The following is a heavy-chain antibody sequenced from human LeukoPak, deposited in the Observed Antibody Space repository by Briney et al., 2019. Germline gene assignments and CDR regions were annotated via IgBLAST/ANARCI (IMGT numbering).Heavy chain of an antibody. CDR1: GGTFSSYA. CDR2: INPNSGGT. Sequence: GASVKVSCKASGGTFSSYAISWVRQAPGQGLEWMGWINPNSGGTNYQGRVTMTRDTSISTAYMELSRLRSDDTAVYYCARDGFLRPYYYGMDVWGQGTTVTVSS. D-gene: IGHD4-17*01. J-gene: IGHJ6*02. V-gene: IGHV1-2*02. CDR3: ARDGFLRPYYYGMDV.